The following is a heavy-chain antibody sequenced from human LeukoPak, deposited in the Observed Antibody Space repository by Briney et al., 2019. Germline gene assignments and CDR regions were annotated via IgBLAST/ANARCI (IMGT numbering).Heavy chain of an antibody. CDR2: IYYSGST. D-gene: IGHD6-19*01. V-gene: IGHV4-39*01. J-gene: IGHJ3*02. Sequence: PSETLSLTCTVSAVSISSSSYYWGWVRQPPGKGLEWIGSIYYSGSTYYNPSLKSRVTISVDTSKNQFSLKLNFVTAADTAVYYCARQWEDSSGWYRVFDIWGQGTMVTVSS. CDR3: ARQWEDSSGWYRVFDI. CDR1: AVSISSSSYY.